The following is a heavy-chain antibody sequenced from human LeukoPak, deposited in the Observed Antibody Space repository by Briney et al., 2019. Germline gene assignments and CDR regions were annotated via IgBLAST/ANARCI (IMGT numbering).Heavy chain of an antibody. V-gene: IGHV1-69*13. D-gene: IGHD3-3*01. CDR1: GGTFSSYA. Sequence: SVKVSCKASGGTFSSYAISWVRQAPGQGLEWMGGIIPIFGTANYAQKFQGRVTITADESTSTAYMELSSLRSEDTAVYYCARHSSRGNYDFWSGYPEYFQHWGQGTLVTVSS. CDR2: IIPIFGTA. J-gene: IGHJ1*01. CDR3: ARHSSRGNYDFWSGYPEYFQH.